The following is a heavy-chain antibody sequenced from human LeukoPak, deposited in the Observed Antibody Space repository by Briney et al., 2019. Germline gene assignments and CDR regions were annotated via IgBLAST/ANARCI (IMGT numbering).Heavy chain of an antibody. Sequence: VASVKVSCKASGYSFGNFGVHWLRHAPGQRLEWMGWINGGNGYTKYSQKFQGRVTITRGTSATTAYMELSSLTSEDTAVYYCARYINGAFDYWGQGTLVTVSS. D-gene: IGHD6-19*01. J-gene: IGHJ4*02. CDR2: INGGNGYT. CDR3: ARYINGAFDY. V-gene: IGHV1-3*01. CDR1: GYSFGNFG.